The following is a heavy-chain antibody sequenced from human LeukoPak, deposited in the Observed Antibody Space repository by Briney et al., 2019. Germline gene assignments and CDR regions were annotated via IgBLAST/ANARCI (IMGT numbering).Heavy chain of an antibody. J-gene: IGHJ4*02. CDR1: GFTFSIYS. CDR3: VVTIFGVVH. CDR2: ITGSSNYI. V-gene: IGHV3-21*01. D-gene: IGHD3-3*01. Sequence: PGGSLRLSCAASGFTFSIYSINWVRQAPGKGLEWVSSITGSSNYIYYTDSVKGRFTISRDNAKNSLYLQMNSLRAEDTSVYYCVVTIFGVVHWGQGTLVTVSS.